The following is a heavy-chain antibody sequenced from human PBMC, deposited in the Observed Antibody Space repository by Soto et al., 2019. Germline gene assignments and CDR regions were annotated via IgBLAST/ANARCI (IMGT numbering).Heavy chain of an antibody. CDR3: ARQSSSSAPFDY. CDR1: GYSFTSDW. V-gene: IGHV5-51*01. CDR2: IYPGNSDT. D-gene: IGHD6-6*01. J-gene: IGHJ4*02. Sequence: GESLKISCKGSGYSFTSDWIGWVRQMPGKGLEWMGIIYPGNSDTRYSPSFQGQVSISADKSINTAYLQWSSLKASDTAMFYCARQSSSSAPFDYWGQGTLVTVSS.